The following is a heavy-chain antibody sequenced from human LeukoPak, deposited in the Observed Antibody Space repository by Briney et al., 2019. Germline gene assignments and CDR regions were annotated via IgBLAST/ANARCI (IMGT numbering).Heavy chain of an antibody. Sequence: PGRSLRLSCAASGFTFSSYGMHWVRQAPGKGLEWVAVISYDGSNKYYADSVKGRFTISRDNSKNTLYLQMNSLRAEDTAVYYCAREQSGSYSDVRRRYFDYWGQGTLVTVSS. D-gene: IGHD1-26*01. V-gene: IGHV3-30*03. J-gene: IGHJ4*02. CDR1: GFTFSSYG. CDR2: ISYDGSNK. CDR3: AREQSGSYSDVRRRYFDY.